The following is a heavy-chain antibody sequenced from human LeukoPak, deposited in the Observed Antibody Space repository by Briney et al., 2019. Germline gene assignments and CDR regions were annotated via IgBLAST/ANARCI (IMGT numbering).Heavy chain of an antibody. CDR1: GFTFSSYS. CDR3: ARDPGMKNDYPNGDY. V-gene: IGHV3-21*01. D-gene: IGHD5-12*01. CDR2: ISSSGSTI. Sequence: GGSLRLSCAASGFTFSSYSMNWVRQAPGKGLEWVSSISSSGSTIYYADSLKGRFTISRDNAKNSLYLQMNSLRAEDTAVYYCARDPGMKNDYPNGDYWGQGTLVTVSS. J-gene: IGHJ4*02.